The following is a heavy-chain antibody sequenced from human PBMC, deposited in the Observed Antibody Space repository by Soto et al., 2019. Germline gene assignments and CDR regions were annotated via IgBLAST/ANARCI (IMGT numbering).Heavy chain of an antibody. CDR3: ARDTHYPGIDY. CDR2: IYSGGSA. J-gene: IGHJ4*02. D-gene: IGHD3-10*01. Sequence: GGSLRLSCAACGFTVSSNYMSWVRQAPGKGLEWVSVIYSGGSAYYADSVKGRFTISRDNSKNTLYLQMNSLRAEDTAVYYCARDTHYPGIDYWGQGTLVTVSS. CDR1: GFTVSSNY. V-gene: IGHV3-53*01.